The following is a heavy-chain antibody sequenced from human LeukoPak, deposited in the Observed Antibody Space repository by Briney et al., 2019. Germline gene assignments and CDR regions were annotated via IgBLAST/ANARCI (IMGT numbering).Heavy chain of an antibody. V-gene: IGHV1-69*06. CDR1: GGTLSSYA. D-gene: IGHD3-10*01. CDR2: IIPIFGTA. J-gene: IGHJ3*02. CDR3: AREPSPGSYDAFDI. Sequence: GASVKVSCKASGGTLSSYAISWVRQAPGQGLEWMGGIIPIFGTANYAQKFQGRVTITADKSTSTAYMELSSLRSEDTAVYYCAREPSPGSYDAFDIWGQGTMVTVSS.